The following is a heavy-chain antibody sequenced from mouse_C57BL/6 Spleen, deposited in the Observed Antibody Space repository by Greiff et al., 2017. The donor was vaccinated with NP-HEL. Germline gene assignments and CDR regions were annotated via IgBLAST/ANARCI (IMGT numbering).Heavy chain of an antibody. CDR1: GYTFTSYW. CDR2: IYPGNSDT. J-gene: IGHJ3*01. Sequence: VQLQQSGTVLARPGASVKMSCKTSGYTFTSYWMHWVKQRPGQGLEWIGAIYPGNSDTSYNQKFKGKAKLTAVTSASTAYMELSSLTNEDSAVYYGTRFYYSNVTWFAYWGQGTLVTVSA. CDR3: TRFYYSNVTWFAY. V-gene: IGHV1-5*01. D-gene: IGHD2-5*01.